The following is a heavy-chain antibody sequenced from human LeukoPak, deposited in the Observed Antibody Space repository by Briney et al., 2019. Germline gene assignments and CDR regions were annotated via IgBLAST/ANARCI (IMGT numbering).Heavy chain of an antibody. CDR3: ARSAFGYYYYYMDV. CDR1: GYTFTGYY. J-gene: IGHJ6*03. V-gene: IGHV1-2*02. CDR2: INPNSGGT. Sequence: ASVKVSCKASGYTFTGYYMHWVRQAPGQGLEWMGWINPNSGGTNYAQKFQGRVTMTRDTSISTAYMELSRLRSDDTAVYYCARSAFGYYYYYMDVWGKGTTVTVSS. D-gene: IGHD3-10*01.